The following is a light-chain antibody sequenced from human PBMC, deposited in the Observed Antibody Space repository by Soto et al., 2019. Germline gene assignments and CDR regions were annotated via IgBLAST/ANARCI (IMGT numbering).Light chain of an antibody. CDR3: SSYAGSNNLI. Sequence: QSVLTQPPSASGSPGRSVTISCTETSSDVGGYNYVSWYQQHPGKAPKLMIYEVSKRPSGVPDRFSGSKSGNTASLTVSGLQAEDEADYYCSSYAGSNNLIFGTGTKVTVL. V-gene: IGLV2-8*01. CDR2: EVS. CDR1: SSDVGGYNY. J-gene: IGLJ1*01.